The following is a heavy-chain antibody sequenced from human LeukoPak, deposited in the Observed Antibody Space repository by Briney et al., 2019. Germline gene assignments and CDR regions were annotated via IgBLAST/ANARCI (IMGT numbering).Heavy chain of an antibody. Sequence: SETLSLTCTVSGGPISSYYWSWIRQPPGKGLEWSGYIYYSGSTNYNPSLPSRVTISVDTSKKQFSLKLSTAAAADTAVYYCARLTPSDSSSWYWYFGLWGRGTLVTVSS. V-gene: IGHV4-59*08. CDR3: ARLTPSDSSSWYWYFGL. J-gene: IGHJ2*01. CDR2: IYYSGST. CDR1: GGPISSYY. D-gene: IGHD6-13*01.